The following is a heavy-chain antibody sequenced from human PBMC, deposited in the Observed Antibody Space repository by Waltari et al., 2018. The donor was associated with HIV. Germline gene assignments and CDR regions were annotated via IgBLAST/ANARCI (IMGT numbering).Heavy chain of an antibody. V-gene: IGHV1-18*01. CDR1: GYTFTSSE. Sequence: QVNLVQSGVEVKKPGASVKVSCKTSGYTFTSSEISWMRQAPGQGLECMGWIRPHNGDTNYVQKFQGRVSMTADTSTRTAYMELRSLRSDDTAVYYCGRSKVTYFDYWGQGTLVTVSS. CDR2: IRPHNGDT. J-gene: IGHJ4*02. D-gene: IGHD2-21*02. CDR3: GRSKVTYFDY.